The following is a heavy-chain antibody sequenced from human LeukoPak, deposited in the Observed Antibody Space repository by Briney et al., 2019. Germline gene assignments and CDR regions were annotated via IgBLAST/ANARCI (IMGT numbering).Heavy chain of an antibody. CDR2: IKQDGSER. Sequence: GGSLRLSCATSGFTFSRHWMTWVRQAPGKGPEWVANIKQDGSERYYVHSVKGRFTISRDNAKNSLYLQMNSLRAEDTAVYYCARSIEQWLGDDYWGQGTLVTVSS. D-gene: IGHD6-19*01. V-gene: IGHV3-7*01. J-gene: IGHJ4*02. CDR3: ARSIEQWLGDDY. CDR1: GFTFSRHW.